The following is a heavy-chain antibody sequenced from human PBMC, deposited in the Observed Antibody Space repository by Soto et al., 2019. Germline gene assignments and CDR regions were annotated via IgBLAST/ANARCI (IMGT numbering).Heavy chain of an antibody. CDR1: GYTFTSYG. D-gene: IGHD2-8*01. CDR3: ARDVDDIPYYYHGMEV. Sequence: QVQLVQSGAEVKKPGASVKVSCKASGYTFTSYGISWVRQAPGQGLEWMGWISAYNGNTNYAQKLQGRVTMTTDTPTGTAYMELRSLRSDDTAVYYCARDVDDIPYYYHGMEVWGQGTPVPLSS. V-gene: IGHV1-18*01. J-gene: IGHJ6*02. CDR2: ISAYNGNT.